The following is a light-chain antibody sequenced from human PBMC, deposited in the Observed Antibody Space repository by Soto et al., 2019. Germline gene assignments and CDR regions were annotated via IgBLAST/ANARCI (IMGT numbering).Light chain of an antibody. CDR2: DVS. CDR3: SSYTSTNTLVV. Sequence: QSVLTQPASVCGSPGQSITISCTGTSSDVGFYDFVSWYQQHPDTAPKLMIYDVSNRPSGVSNRFSGSKSGYTASLTISGLQPEDEADYYCSSYTSTNTLVVFGGGTKLTVL. J-gene: IGLJ2*01. CDR1: SSDVGFYDF. V-gene: IGLV2-14*03.